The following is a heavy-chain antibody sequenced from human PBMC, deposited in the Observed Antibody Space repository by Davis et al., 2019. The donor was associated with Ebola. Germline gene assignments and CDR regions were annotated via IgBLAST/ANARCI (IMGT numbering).Heavy chain of an antibody. J-gene: IGHJ5*01. CDR2: INHSGSS. Sequence: SETLSLTCAAYGGSFKSYYWNWIRQPPGKGLEWIGEINHSGSSKYNPSLKRRVTMSADTSKNQVSLKLSSVTAADTAVYYCVRSVTMIRGVIPWFDPWGQGTLVAVSS. CDR1: GGSFKSYY. D-gene: IGHD3-10*01. CDR3: VRSVTMIRGVIPWFDP. V-gene: IGHV4-34*01.